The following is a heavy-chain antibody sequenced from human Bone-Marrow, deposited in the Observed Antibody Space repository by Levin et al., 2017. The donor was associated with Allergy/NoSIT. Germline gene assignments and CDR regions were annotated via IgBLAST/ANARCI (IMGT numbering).Heavy chain of an antibody. CDR3: VRHKSQNDWLDP. CDR2: VYHTGYP. CDR1: GGSISTHGYY. V-gene: IGHV4-39*01. J-gene: IGHJ5*02. D-gene: IGHD2/OR15-2a*01. Sequence: PSETLSLTCTVSGGSISTHGYYWGWVRQSPGNGLEGLGVVYHTGYPFYNPSLRGRISISVDTSKNQFSLSLNSVTAADTAVYYCVRHKSQNDWLDPWGQGTLVTVSS.